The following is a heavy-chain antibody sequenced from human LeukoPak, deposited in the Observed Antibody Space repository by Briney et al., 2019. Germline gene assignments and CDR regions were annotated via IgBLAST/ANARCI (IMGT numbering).Heavy chain of an antibody. CDR3: AKAGLTAMSLWGYDSSGYPDYFDY. V-gene: IGHV3-23*01. J-gene: IGHJ4*02. CDR1: GFTFSNAW. CDR2: ISGSGGST. D-gene: IGHD3-22*01. Sequence: PGGSLRLSCAASGFTFSNAWMSWVRQAPGKGLEWVSAISGSGGSTYYADSVKGRFTISRDNSKNTLYLQMNSLRAEDTAVYYCAKAGLTAMSLWGYDSSGYPDYFDYWGQGTLVTVSS.